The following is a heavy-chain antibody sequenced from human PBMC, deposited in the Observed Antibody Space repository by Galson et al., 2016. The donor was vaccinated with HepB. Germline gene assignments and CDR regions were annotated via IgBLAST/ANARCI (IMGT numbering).Heavy chain of an antibody. D-gene: IGHD1-26*01. CDR3: AREGGTSGTYRYSFDY. CDR1: GFSFSNYG. J-gene: IGHJ4*02. V-gene: IGHV3-30*03. Sequence: SLRLSCAASGFSFSNYGMHWVRQAPGKGLEWVAVVSSGGTTQYYADSVKGRFTISRDNSKSTLYLQMDSLRIDATAVYYCAREGGTSGTYRYSFDYWGQGTLVTVPS. CDR2: VSSGGTTQ.